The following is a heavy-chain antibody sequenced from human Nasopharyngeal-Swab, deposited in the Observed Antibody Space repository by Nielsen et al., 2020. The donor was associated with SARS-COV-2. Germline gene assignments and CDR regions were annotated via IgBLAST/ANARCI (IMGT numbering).Heavy chain of an antibody. D-gene: IGHD4-17*01. CDR3: SRGRPVTTTVYFDY. J-gene: IGHJ4*02. CDR2: VWYDGSNK. CDR1: AFTFSSYG. Sequence: GRSLRLSCAASAFTFSSYGMPWVSQAPGKGLEWVAVVWYDGSNKYYADSVKGRFAISRDNSKNTLYLQMNNLRAEDTAVYSCSRGRPVTTTVYFDYWGQGTLVTVSS. V-gene: IGHV3-33*01.